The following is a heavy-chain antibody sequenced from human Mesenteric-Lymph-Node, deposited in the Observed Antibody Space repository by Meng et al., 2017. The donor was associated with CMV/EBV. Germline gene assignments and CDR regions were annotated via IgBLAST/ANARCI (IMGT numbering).Heavy chain of an antibody. CDR1: GGSITNYY. Sequence: SETLSLTCTVSGGSITNYYWNWVRQPPGKGLEWIGDIYYSTNTNYNPSLKSRVTISVDTSKNQFSLKVRSVTAADTAVYYCATAPIYQLPTYWGQGTLVTVSS. CDR3: ATAPIYQLPTY. CDR2: IYYSTNT. D-gene: IGHD2-2*01. J-gene: IGHJ4*02. V-gene: IGHV4-59*12.